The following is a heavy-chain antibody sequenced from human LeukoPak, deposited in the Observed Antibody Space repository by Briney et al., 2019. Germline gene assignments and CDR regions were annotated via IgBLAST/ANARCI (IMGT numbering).Heavy chain of an antibody. CDR2: IYHSGST. Sequence: SETLSLTCTVSGGSISSGGYYWSWIRQPPGKGLEWIGYIYHSGSTYYNPSLKSRVTISVDRSKNQFSLKLSSVTAADTAVYYCARAPIEAKPYCSSTSCYSEGGWDYWGQGTLVTVSS. CDR3: ARAPIEAKPYCSSTSCYSEGGWDY. D-gene: IGHD2-2*02. J-gene: IGHJ4*02. CDR1: GGSISSGGYY. V-gene: IGHV4-30-2*01.